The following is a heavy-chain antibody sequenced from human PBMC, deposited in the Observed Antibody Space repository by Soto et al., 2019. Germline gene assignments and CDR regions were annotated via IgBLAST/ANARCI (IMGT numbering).Heavy chain of an antibody. J-gene: IGHJ6*02. D-gene: IGHD6-13*01. CDR3: ARAPFSSSSYGPHYYYYYGMDV. V-gene: IGHV1-2*04. CDR2: INPNSGGT. CDR1: GYTFTGYY. Sequence: ASVKVSCKASGYTFTGYYMHWVRQAPGQGLEWMGWINPNSGGTNYAQKFQGWVTMTRDTSISTAYMELSRLRSDDTAVYYCARAPFSSSSYGPHYYYYYGMDVWGQGTTVTVSS.